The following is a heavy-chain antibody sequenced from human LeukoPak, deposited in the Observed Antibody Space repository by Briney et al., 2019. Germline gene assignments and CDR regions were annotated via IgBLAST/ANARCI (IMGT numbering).Heavy chain of an antibody. V-gene: IGHV5-51*01. CDR2: IYPGDSDT. J-gene: IGHJ6*03. D-gene: IGHD3-10*02. Sequence: GESLQISCKGSGYSFTSYWIGGGRQMPGKGLEWMGIIYPGDSDTRDSASFQGEVTIAADKSISTAYLQWSSLKASDTAMYYCATQGPLVRGDYYYYYMDVWGKGTTVTVSS. CDR3: ATQGPLVRGDYYYYYMDV. CDR1: GYSFTSYW.